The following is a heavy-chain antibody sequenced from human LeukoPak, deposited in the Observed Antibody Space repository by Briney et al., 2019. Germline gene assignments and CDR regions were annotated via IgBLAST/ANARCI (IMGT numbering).Heavy chain of an antibody. CDR1: GFTFSSYA. Sequence: GGSLRLSCAASGFTFSSYAMSWVRQAPGKGLEWVSAISGSGGSTYYADSVKGRFTISRDNSKNTLYLQMNSLRAEDTAVYYCAKRITYYYDSSGYYLSWGQGTLVTVSS. J-gene: IGHJ5*02. CDR2: ISGSGGST. CDR3: AKRITYYYDSSGYYLS. D-gene: IGHD3-22*01. V-gene: IGHV3-23*01.